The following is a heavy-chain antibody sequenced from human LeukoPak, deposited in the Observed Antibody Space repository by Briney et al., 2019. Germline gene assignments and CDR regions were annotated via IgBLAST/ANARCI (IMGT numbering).Heavy chain of an antibody. CDR2: IWYDGSNK. Sequence: GGSLRLSCAASGFTFSSYGMHWVRQAPGKGLEWVAVIWYDGSNKYYADSVKGRFTISRDNSKNTLYLQINSLRAEDTAVYYCAKDQRLKYSSSGFDYWGQGTLVTVSS. CDR1: GFTFSSYG. D-gene: IGHD6-6*01. V-gene: IGHV3-33*06. J-gene: IGHJ4*02. CDR3: AKDQRLKYSSSGFDY.